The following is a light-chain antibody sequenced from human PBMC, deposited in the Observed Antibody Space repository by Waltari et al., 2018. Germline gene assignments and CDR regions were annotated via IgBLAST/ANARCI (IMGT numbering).Light chain of an antibody. Sequence: QSVLTQPPSVSGTPGPRVTISCSGSSANIGSNPVTWYHQLPGTAPKVIIYSNNQRPSGVPDRFAGSKSCTSTSLATSGLQSEDEADYYCAAWDDSLTSFVFGSGTTVTVL. J-gene: IGLJ1*01. CDR2: SNN. CDR1: SANIGSNP. CDR3: AAWDDSLTSFV. V-gene: IGLV1-44*01.